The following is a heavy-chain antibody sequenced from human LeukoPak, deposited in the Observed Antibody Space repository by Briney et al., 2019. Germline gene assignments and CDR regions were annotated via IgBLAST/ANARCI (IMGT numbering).Heavy chain of an antibody. CDR2: ISDSGGST. V-gene: IGHV3-64D*09. D-gene: IGHD2-15*01. J-gene: IGHJ6*02. Sequence: GGSLRLSCAASGFTFSRYSMNWVRQAPGKGLEYVSAISDSGGSTYYADSVKGRFTISRDNSKNTLYLQMSSLRAEDTAVYFCVRGYSFGPYGMDVWGQGTTVTVSS. CDR1: GFTFSRYS. CDR3: VRGYSFGPYGMDV.